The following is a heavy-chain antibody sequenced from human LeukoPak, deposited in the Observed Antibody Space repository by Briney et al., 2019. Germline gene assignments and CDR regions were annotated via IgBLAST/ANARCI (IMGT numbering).Heavy chain of an antibody. CDR1: GGSISSYY. CDR3: ASTYCSGGSCYWALDY. D-gene: IGHD2-15*01. J-gene: IGHJ4*02. Sequence: PSETLSLTCTASGGSISSYYCSWIRQPPGKGLEWIGYIYYSGSTNYNPSLKSRVTISVDTSKNQFSLKLSSVTAADTAVYYCASTYCSGGSCYWALDYWGQGTLVTVSS. CDR2: IYYSGST. V-gene: IGHV4-59*08.